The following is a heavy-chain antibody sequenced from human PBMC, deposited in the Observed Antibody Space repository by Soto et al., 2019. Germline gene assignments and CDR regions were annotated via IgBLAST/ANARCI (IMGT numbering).Heavy chain of an antibody. Sequence: VGSLRLSCAASGLTVSSYEMHWVRQGTGKGLEWVSRINIGGDTFYSGSVKGRFTVSRENARNSAYLQMNSLRVGDTAVYYCVRGEMGSSSGHTWFDPWGQGVLVTVSS. CDR3: VRGEMGSSSGHTWFDP. V-gene: IGHV3-13*01. CDR1: GLTVSSYE. D-gene: IGHD6-6*01. J-gene: IGHJ5*02. CDR2: INIGGDT.